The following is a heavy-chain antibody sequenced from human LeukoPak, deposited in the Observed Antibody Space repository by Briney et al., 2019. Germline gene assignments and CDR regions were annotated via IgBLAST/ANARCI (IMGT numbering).Heavy chain of an antibody. Sequence: GSVNVSCKVSGYTFTRCQIKWVRKATGQGLDWMGWMNPNSANTGYAQKCQGRVTMTRNTSISTAYMELSSLRSEDTAVYYCARGRRYYYDSSDICGQGTMVTVSS. CDR2: MNPNSANT. V-gene: IGHV1-8*01. CDR1: GYTFTRCQ. CDR3: ARGRRYYYDSSDI. J-gene: IGHJ3*02. D-gene: IGHD3-22*01.